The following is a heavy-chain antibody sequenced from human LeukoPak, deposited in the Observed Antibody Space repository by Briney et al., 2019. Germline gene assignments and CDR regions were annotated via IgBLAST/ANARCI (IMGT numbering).Heavy chain of an antibody. CDR1: GFTFSDYY. V-gene: IGHV3-11*04. J-gene: IGHJ4*02. D-gene: IGHD3-3*01. CDR3: ARTYYDFWSGYYSHEGNPFDY. CDR2: ISSSGNTK. Sequence: PGGSLRLSCAASGFTFSDYYMSWIRQAPGKRLEWVSYISSSGNTKYYADSVKGRLTISRDNAKNSLYLEMNSLRAEDTAVYYCARTYYDFWSGYYSHEGNPFDYWGQGTLVTVSS.